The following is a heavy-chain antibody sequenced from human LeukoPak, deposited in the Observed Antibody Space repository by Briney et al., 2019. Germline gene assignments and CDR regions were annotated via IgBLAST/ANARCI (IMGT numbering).Heavy chain of an antibody. CDR2: IRSKTYGGTA. J-gene: IGHJ4*02. V-gene: IGHV3-49*04. D-gene: IGHD1-26*01. CDR1: GFMFGEYS. Sequence: GGSLRLSCADSGFMFGEYSISWVRQAPGKGLEWVGFIRSKTYGGTAQYAASVEGRFTISRDDSRSSAYLQMNNLKTEDTAVYFCTSPEGGTYYFDYWGQGTLVTVSS. CDR3: TSPEGGTYYFDY.